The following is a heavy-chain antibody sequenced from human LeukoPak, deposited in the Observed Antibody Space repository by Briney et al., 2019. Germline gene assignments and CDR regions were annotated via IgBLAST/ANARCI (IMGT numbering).Heavy chain of an antibody. Sequence: SETLSLTCTVSSGSISSGDYYWSWIRQPPGKGPEWIGYINYSGSTSYNPSFKSRATISVDTAKSQFSLKLSSVSAADTAVYYCARAPLGFCSGGTCKRYFDYWGQGTLVTVSS. CDR1: SGSISSGDYY. CDR3: ARAPLGFCSGGTCKRYFDY. V-gene: IGHV4-30-4*01. J-gene: IGHJ4*02. CDR2: INYSGST. D-gene: IGHD2-15*01.